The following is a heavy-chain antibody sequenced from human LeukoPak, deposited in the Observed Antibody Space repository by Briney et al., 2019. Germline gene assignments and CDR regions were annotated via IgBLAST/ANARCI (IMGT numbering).Heavy chain of an antibody. J-gene: IGHJ5*02. Sequence: GGSLRLSCAASGFDLNTYEMNWVRQAPGKGLEWIADITISGHTKNYADSVKGRFAISRDNAGTSLYLQMNSLRVEDTGVYYCARGDPHADLWGQGTLVTVSS. V-gene: IGHV3-48*03. CDR1: GFDLNTYE. CDR2: ITISGHTK. CDR3: ARGDPHADL.